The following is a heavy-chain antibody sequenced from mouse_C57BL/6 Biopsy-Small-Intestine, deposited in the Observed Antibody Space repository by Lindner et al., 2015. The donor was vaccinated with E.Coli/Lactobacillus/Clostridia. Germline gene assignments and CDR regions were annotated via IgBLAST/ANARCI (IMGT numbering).Heavy chain of an antibody. J-gene: IGHJ2*01. V-gene: IGHV14-2*01. CDR1: GFNIKDFY. CDR2: IDPEDGAT. D-gene: IGHD2-1*01. CDR3: GRSGNYGYFDY. Sequence: VQLQESGAELVKPGASVKLSCPASGFNIKDFYVYWVKQKTEQGLEWIGRIDPEDGATIYAPKFRGTATITADSLSNTAYLQLSSLTSEDTAVYYCGRSGNYGYFDYWGQGTTLTVSS.